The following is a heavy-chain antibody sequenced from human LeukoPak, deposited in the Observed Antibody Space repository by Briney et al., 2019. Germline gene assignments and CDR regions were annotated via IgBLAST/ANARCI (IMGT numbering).Heavy chain of an antibody. V-gene: IGHV4-4*07. CDR2: ISSSGST. Sequence: PSETLSLTCTVSGGSISNYYWSWIRQSAGRGLQWIGRISSSGSTNYNPSLRGRVTMSVDTSTNQFSLKLTSVTAADTAVFYCARSAVDTADFDYWGQGTLVTVSS. J-gene: IGHJ4*02. D-gene: IGHD3-22*01. CDR3: ARSAVDTADFDY. CDR1: GGSISNYY.